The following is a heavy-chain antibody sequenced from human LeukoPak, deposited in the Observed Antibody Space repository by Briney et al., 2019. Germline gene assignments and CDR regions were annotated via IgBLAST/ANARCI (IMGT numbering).Heavy chain of an antibody. V-gene: IGHV3-7*01. J-gene: IGHJ4*02. CDR1: GFTFSSYW. Sequence: GGSLRLSCAASGFTFSSYWMSWVRQAPGKGLEWVANIKQDGSEKYSVASVKGRFTISRDNAKNSVYLQMNTLRAEDTAVYYCAGDLRGNIVVIVAADLSLDYWGQGTLVTVAS. CDR3: AGDLRGNIVVIVAADLSLDY. D-gene: IGHD2-15*01. CDR2: IKQDGSEK.